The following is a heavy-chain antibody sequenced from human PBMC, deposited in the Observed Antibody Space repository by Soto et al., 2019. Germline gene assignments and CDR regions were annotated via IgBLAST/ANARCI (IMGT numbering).Heavy chain of an antibody. CDR1: GFTFSSYP. D-gene: IGHD3-3*01. CDR3: ARAFAYYDFWSGYPGYYYYMDV. CDR2: ISFDGSKK. Sequence: PGGSLRLSCAASGFTFSSYPMHRVRQAPGKGLEWVAVISFDGSKKYYADSVKGRFFISKDNSKNMLYLQMNSLRGEDTAVYYCARAFAYYDFWSGYPGYYYYMDVWGKGTTVTVS. V-gene: IGHV3-30-3*01. J-gene: IGHJ6*03.